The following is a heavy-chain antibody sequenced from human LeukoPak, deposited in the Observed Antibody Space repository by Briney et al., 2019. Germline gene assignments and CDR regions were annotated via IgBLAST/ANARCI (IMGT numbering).Heavy chain of an antibody. J-gene: IGHJ4*02. V-gene: IGHV3-23*01. D-gene: IGHD2-15*01. CDR1: GFTFSSYA. CDR2: ISSNGGYT. CDR3: AKDPRAYCSSGSRYFDS. Sequence: GGSLRLSCAASGFTFSSYAMTWVRQAPGKGLEWVSGISSNGGYTYYADSVRGRFTISRDNSKSTLYLQMNSLRVEDTAIFYCAKDPRAYCSSGSRYFDSWGQGTLVTVSS.